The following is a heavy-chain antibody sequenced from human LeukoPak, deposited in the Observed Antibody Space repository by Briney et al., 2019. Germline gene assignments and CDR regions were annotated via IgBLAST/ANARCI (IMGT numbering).Heavy chain of an antibody. CDR3: ARGTSWYSGPFDY. CDR1: GDSISSHY. D-gene: IGHD6-13*01. J-gene: IGHJ4*02. V-gene: IGHV4-59*08. CDR2: IYYSGST. Sequence: SETLSLTCSVSGDSISSHYWSWIRQPPGKGLEWIGYIYYSGSTNYNPSLKSRVTISADTSKNQFSLKLSSVTAPDTAVYYCARGTSWYSGPFDYWGQGTLVTVSS.